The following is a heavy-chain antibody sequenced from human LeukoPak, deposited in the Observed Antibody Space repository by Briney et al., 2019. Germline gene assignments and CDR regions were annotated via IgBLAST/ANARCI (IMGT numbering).Heavy chain of an antibody. Sequence: GGSLRLSCAASGFIFSNYWMLWVRQAPGKGLVWVSRIKYDGSHTDYADSVKGRFTISRDNAKNTLFLQMNSLRAEDTAVYYCATARRQGYNLVDSWGQETLVTVSS. CDR2: IKYDGSHT. V-gene: IGHV3-74*01. J-gene: IGHJ5*02. CDR1: GFIFSNYW. D-gene: IGHD5-24*01. CDR3: ATARRQGYNLVDS.